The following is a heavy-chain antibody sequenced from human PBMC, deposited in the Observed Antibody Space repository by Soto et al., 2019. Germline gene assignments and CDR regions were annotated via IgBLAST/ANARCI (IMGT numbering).Heavy chain of an antibody. CDR2: IIPILDTA. CDR1: GGTFSSYT. Sequence: QVQLVQSGAEVKKPGSSVKVSCKASGGTFSSYTISWVRQAPGQGLEWMGRIIPILDTANYAQKFQGRLTITADKATSTVYMELSRLRSDDTAVYYCARGSSTYDYWGQGTLVTVSS. J-gene: IGHJ4*02. CDR3: ARGSSTYDY. V-gene: IGHV1-69*08. D-gene: IGHD6-13*01.